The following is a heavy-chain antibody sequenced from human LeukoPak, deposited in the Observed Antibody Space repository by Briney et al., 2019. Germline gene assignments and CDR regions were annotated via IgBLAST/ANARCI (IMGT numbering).Heavy chain of an antibody. CDR1: GFTFSSYA. CDR2: ISSNGGST. Sequence: GGSLRLSCATSGFTFSSYAMHWVRQAPGKGLEYVPAISSNGGSTYYANSVEGRFTISRDNSKNTLYLQMGSLRAEDMAVYYCIVLAVTGTFGFDYWGQGTLVTVSS. V-gene: IGHV3-64*01. CDR3: IVLAVTGTFGFDY. D-gene: IGHD6-19*01. J-gene: IGHJ4*02.